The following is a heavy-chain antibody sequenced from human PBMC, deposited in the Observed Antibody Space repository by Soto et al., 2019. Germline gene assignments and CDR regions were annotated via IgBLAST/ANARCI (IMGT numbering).Heavy chain of an antibody. D-gene: IGHD2-2*01. CDR3: VRHRLGYCSSNSCPFDC. CDR2: IFYSGST. J-gene: IGHJ4*02. Sequence: QLQLQESGPGLVKPSETLSLTCTVSGGSVSSSDYYWGWIRQPPGTGLEWIGTIFYSGSTYYNPSFKSRVTISVDTSKNQFSLKLSSVTAADTSVYYCVRHRLGYCSSNSCPFDCWGQGTLVTVSS. CDR1: GGSVSSSDYY. V-gene: IGHV4-39*01.